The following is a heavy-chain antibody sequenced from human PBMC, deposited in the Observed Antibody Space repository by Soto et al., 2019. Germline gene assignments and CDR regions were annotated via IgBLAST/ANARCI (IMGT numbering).Heavy chain of an antibody. CDR3: AKGISRIYPCAMDV. CDR2: ISYDGSNK. D-gene: IGHD2-21*01. J-gene: IGHJ6*02. V-gene: IGHV3-30*18. Sequence: QVQLVESGGGVVQPGRSLRLSCAASGFSFSTYGMHWVRQAPGKGLEWVALISYDGSNKYYADSVKGRFTISRDNSKDTLDLQMDSLRAEDTAVYYCAKGISRIYPCAMDVWGLGTMVTVSS. CDR1: GFSFSTYG.